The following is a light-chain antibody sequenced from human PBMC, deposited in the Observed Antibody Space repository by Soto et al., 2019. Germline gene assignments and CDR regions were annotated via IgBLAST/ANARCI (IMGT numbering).Light chain of an antibody. CDR3: CSYAGSTTFV. CDR1: TSDVGTYNL. J-gene: IGLJ1*01. V-gene: IGLV2-23*02. CDR2: EVS. Sequence: QSALTQPASVSGSPGQSITISCTGTTSDVGTYNLVSWYQHYPGKAPKLMIYEVSKWPSGVSDRFSGSKSGNTASPTISGLQAEDEADYYCCSYAGSTTFVFGTGTKLTVL.